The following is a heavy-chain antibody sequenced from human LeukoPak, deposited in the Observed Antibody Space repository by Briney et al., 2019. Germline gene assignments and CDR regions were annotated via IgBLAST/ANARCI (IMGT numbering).Heavy chain of an antibody. V-gene: IGHV1-2*02. CDR3: ARAGGRSWFDP. Sequence: ASVKVSCKASGYSFNDKYLHWVRQAPGQGLEWMGSINPNSGGTNYAQKFQGRVTMTTDTSMSTAYMELSRLTSDDTAVYYCARAGGRSWFDPWGQGTLVTVSS. J-gene: IGHJ5*02. CDR1: GYSFNDKY. CDR2: INPNSGGT.